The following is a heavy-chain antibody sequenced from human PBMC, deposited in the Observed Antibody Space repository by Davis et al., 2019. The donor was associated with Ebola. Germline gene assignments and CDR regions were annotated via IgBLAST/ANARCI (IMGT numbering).Heavy chain of an antibody. J-gene: IGHJ3*02. V-gene: IGHV3-69-1*01. CDR3: ARDRSGGAFDI. D-gene: IGHD1-26*01. CDR1: GFSVSDNF. Sequence: PGGSLRLSCAASGFSVSDNFVDWVRQAPGKGLEWVSFIRTGSTANIYYADSVKGRFTASRDNAKNSLYLQMNGLRDEDTAVYYCARDRSGGAFDIWGQGTMVTVSS. CDR2: IRTGSTANI.